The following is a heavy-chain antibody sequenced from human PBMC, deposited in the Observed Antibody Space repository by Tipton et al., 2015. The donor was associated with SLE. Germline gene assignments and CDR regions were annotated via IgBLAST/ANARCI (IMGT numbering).Heavy chain of an antibody. D-gene: IGHD2-15*01. CDR3: AGAWQGYCSGGTCYVLDY. J-gene: IGHJ4*02. V-gene: IGHV4-31*03. CDR1: GGSISSGGYY. CDR2: IYYTGST. Sequence: TLSLTCNVSGGSISSGGYYWSWIRQHPGKGLEWIGYIYYTGSTYYNPSLRTRVTISLDTSKNQFSLKLRSVTAADTAVYYCAGAWQGYCSGGTCYVLDYWGQGTLVTVSS.